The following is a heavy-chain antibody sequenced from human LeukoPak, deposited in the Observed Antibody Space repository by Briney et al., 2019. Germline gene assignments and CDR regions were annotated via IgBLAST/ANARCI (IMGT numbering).Heavy chain of an antibody. CDR3: AGDHDDSSGYYYNWFDP. D-gene: IGHD3-22*01. Sequence: SVKVSCKASGGTFSSYAISWVRQAPGQGLEWMGGIIPIFGTANYAQKFQGRVTITTDESTSTAYMELSSLRSEDTAVYYCAGDHDDSSGYYYNWFDPWGQGTLVTVSS. CDR2: IIPIFGTA. J-gene: IGHJ5*02. CDR1: GGTFSSYA. V-gene: IGHV1-69*05.